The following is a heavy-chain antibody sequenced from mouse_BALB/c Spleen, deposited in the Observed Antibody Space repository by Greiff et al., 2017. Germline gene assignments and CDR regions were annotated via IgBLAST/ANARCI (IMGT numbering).Heavy chain of an antibody. Sequence: EVHLVESGGGLVQPGGSRKLSCAASGFTFSSYAMSWVRQTPEKRLEWVASISSGGSTYYPDSVKGRFTISRDNARNILYLQMSSLRSEDTAMYYCARGRDSSGYAWFAYWGQGTLVTVSA. D-gene: IGHD3-2*01. CDR2: ISSGGST. CDR3: ARGRDSSGYAWFAY. CDR1: GFTFSSYA. V-gene: IGHV5-6-5*01. J-gene: IGHJ3*01.